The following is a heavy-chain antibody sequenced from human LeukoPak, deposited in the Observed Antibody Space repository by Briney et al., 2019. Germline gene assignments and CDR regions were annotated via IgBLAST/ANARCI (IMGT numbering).Heavy chain of an antibody. J-gene: IGHJ4*02. D-gene: IGHD5-18*01. CDR3: ARDSYGYGY. Sequence: SETLSLTCTVSGGSISSIVYYWGWIRQPPGKALEWIGSIHYSGSTYYNPSLKSRVTISVDTSKNQFSLKLSSVTAADTAVYYCARDSYGYGYWGQGTLVTVSS. V-gene: IGHV4-39*07. CDR2: IHYSGST. CDR1: GGSISSIVYY.